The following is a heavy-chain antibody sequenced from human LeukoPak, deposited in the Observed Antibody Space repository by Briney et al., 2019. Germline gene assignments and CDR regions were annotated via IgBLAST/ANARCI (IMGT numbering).Heavy chain of an antibody. V-gene: IGHV4-34*01. CDR2: INHSGST. D-gene: IGHD4-17*01. CDR3: AKDRADNGDRLRFDP. CDR1: GGSFSGYY. Sequence: KPSETLSLTCAVYGGSFSGYYWSWIRQPPGKGLEWIGEINHSGSTNYNPSLKSRVTISVDTSKNQFSLKLSSVTAADTAVYYCAKDRADNGDRLRFDPWGQGTLVTVSS. J-gene: IGHJ5*02.